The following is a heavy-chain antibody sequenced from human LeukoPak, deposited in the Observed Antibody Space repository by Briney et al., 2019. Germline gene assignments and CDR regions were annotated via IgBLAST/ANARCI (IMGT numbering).Heavy chain of an antibody. V-gene: IGHV5-51*01. CDR1: GYSFTSYW. Sequence: GESLKISCKGSGYSFTSYWIGWVRQMPGKGLEWMGIIYPGDSDTRYSPSFQGQVTISADKSISPAYLQWSSLKASDTAMYYCARHGYCSGGRCYFSDYWGQGTLVSVSS. D-gene: IGHD2-15*01. CDR2: IYPGDSDT. CDR3: ARHGYCSGGRCYFSDY. J-gene: IGHJ4*02.